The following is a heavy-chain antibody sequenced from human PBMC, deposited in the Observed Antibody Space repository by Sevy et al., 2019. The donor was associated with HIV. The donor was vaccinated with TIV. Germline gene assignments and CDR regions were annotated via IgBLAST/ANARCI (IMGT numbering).Heavy chain of an antibody. CDR2: IKHDGSEK. Sequence: GGSLRLSCAASGFTFSSYWMSWVRQAPGKGLEWVANIKHDGSEKYYVDSVKGRFTISRDNAKNSLYLQMNSLRAEDTAVYYCARDRPYSSGWYDYYYGMDVWGQGTTVTVSS. D-gene: IGHD6-19*01. CDR3: ARDRPYSSGWYDYYYGMDV. V-gene: IGHV3-7*01. CDR1: GFTFSSYW. J-gene: IGHJ6*02.